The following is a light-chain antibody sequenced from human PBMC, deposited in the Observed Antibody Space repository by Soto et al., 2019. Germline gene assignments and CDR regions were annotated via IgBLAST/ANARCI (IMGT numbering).Light chain of an antibody. CDR3: XXXXXYPLT. Sequence: DIPLTQSPSFLSASVGDRXTXTXRASQGISSYLAWYQQKPGKAPKLLIYAASTLQSGVPSRFSGSGSGTEFTLTISSLQPXXXXXXXXXXXXXYPLTFGGGTKVEIK. CDR2: AAS. V-gene: IGKV1-9*01. J-gene: IGKJ4*01. CDR1: QGISSY.